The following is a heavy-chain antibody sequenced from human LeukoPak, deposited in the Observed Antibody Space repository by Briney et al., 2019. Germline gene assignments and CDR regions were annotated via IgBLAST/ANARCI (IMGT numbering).Heavy chain of an antibody. D-gene: IGHD4-11*01. CDR2: INPSGGNA. CDR1: GYTFTTYY. Sequence: ASVKVSCKASGYTFTTYYMHWVRQAPGQGLEWMGTINPSGGNATYAQKFQGRVTMTRDMSTSTVYMELSSLRSEDTAVYYCARSGDYSNPSDYWGQGTLVTVSS. J-gene: IGHJ4*02. V-gene: IGHV1-46*01. CDR3: ARSGDYSNPSDY.